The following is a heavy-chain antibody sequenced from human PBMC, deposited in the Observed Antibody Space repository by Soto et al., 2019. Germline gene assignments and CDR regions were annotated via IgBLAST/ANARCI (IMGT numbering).Heavy chain of an antibody. CDR1: GGSLSDAA. J-gene: IGHJ4*02. V-gene: IGHV1-69*13. CDR3: ARAPVLARTILNENYFQH. D-gene: IGHD3-3*01. Sequence: SVKVSCKASGGSLSDAAISWVRQAPGQGLEWMGGIIPMFDTANYAQKFQGRVTIIADESTRTAYMELTGLRSEDTAVYYCARAPVLARTILNENYFQHWGQGTLVTVSS. CDR2: IIPMFDTA.